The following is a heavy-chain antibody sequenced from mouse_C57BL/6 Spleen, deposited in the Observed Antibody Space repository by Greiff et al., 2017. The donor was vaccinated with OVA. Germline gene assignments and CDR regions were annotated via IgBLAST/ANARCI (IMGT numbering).Heavy chain of an antibody. Sequence: QVQLQQPGAELVKPGASVKLSCKASGYTFTSYWITWVKQRPGQGLEWIGGFYPGSGSTKYNEKFKSKATLTVDTSSSTAYMQLSSLTSEDSAVYDCARKGSNSGFIDYWGQGTTLTVSS. J-gene: IGHJ2*01. CDR3: ARKGSNSGFIDY. D-gene: IGHD2-5*01. CDR2: FYPGSGST. CDR1: GYTFTSYW. V-gene: IGHV1-55*01.